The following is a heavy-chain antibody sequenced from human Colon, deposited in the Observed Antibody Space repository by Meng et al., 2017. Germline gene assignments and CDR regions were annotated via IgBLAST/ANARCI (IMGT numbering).Heavy chain of an antibody. Sequence: GGSLRLSCAASGFAFSAHWMHWVRQSEVWGLEWVALIKTDGSITGYADSVKGRFTISRDNAKNMLYLQMNSLRAEDTAVYYCARDLHYGTSDSWGQGTLVTVAS. CDR3: ARDLHYGTSDS. J-gene: IGHJ4*02. D-gene: IGHD3-16*01. CDR1: GFAFSAHW. CDR2: IKTDGSIT. V-gene: IGHV3-74*01.